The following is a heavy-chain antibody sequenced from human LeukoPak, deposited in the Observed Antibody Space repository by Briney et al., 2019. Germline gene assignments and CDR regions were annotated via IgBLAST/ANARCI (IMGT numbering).Heavy chain of an antibody. CDR3: ASLTSTKRYGSGSYAFDI. CDR1: GFTFSSHA. D-gene: IGHD3-10*01. Sequence: AGGSLRLSCMAPGFTFSSHAMTWVRQAPGKGLEWVSVIYGGGVSTYYADSVKGRFTISRDNSKNTLYLQMNSLRAEDTAVYYCASLTSTKRYGSGSYAFDIWGQGTMVTVSS. V-gene: IGHV3-23*03. CDR2: IYGGGVST. J-gene: IGHJ3*02.